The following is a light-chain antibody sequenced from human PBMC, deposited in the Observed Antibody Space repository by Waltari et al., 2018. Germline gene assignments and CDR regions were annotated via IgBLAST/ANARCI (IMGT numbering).Light chain of an antibody. CDR2: GTS. V-gene: IGKV3-20*01. Sequence: EIVLTQSPGTLSLSPGERATLSCRASQSVTSISFSWYQHKPGPAPRLLIYGTSNRATGIPDRVSGSGFGTDFTLTISRLEPEDFAVYYCQQYDGLVLTFGGGTKVEI. CDR3: QQYDGLVLT. CDR1: QSVTSIS. J-gene: IGKJ4*01.